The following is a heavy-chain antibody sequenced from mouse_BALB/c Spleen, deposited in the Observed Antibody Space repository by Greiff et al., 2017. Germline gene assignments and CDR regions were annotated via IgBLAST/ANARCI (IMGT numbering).Heavy chain of an antibody. CDR1: GYTFTSYW. Sequence: VQLQESGAELVRPGASVKLSCKASGYTFTSYWINWVKQRPGQGLEWIGNIYPSDSYTNYNQKFKDKATLTVDKSSSTAYMQLSSPTSEDSAVYYCTRWGYDYDGAWFAYWGQGTLVTVSA. J-gene: IGHJ3*01. V-gene: IGHV1-69*02. CDR2: IYPSDSYT. CDR3: TRWGYDYDGAWFAY. D-gene: IGHD2-4*01.